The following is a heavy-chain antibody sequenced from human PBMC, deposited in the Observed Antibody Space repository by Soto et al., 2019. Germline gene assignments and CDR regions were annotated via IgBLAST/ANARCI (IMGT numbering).Heavy chain of an antibody. V-gene: IGHV1-24*01. D-gene: IGHD3-9*01. CDR1: GYTLTEVS. CDR3: ATLGYYDILNGYWVTKGKYYVDY. J-gene: IGHJ4*02. Sequence: ASVKVSCKVSGYTLTEVSMHWVRQAPGKGLEWMGGFDPEDGETIYAQKFQGRVTMTEDTSTDTAYMELSSLRSEDTAVYYCATLGYYDILNGYWVTKGKYYVDYWGK. CDR2: FDPEDGET.